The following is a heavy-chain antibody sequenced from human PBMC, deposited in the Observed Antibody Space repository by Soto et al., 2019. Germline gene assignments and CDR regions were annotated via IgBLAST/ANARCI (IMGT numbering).Heavy chain of an antibody. CDR3: ARDLEYSYGYYAFDI. V-gene: IGHV1-2*04. Sequence: ASVKVSCKASGYTFTGYYMHWVRQAPGQGLEWMGWINPNSGGTNYAQKFQGWVTMTRDTSISTAYMELSRLRSDDTAVYYCARDLEYSYGYYAFDIWGQGTMVTVSS. CDR2: INPNSGGT. D-gene: IGHD5-18*01. CDR1: GYTFTGYY. J-gene: IGHJ3*02.